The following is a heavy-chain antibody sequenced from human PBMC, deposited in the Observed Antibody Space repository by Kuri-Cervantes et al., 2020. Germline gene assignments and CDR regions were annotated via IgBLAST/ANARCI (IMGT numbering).Heavy chain of an antibody. Sequence: GGSLRLSCAASGFTFSSYAMSWVRQAPGKGLEWVSAISGSGGSTYYADSVKGRFTISRDNSKNTLYLQMNSLRAEDTALYYCAKAKYSSGWYYSDYWGQGTLVTVSS. V-gene: IGHV3-23*01. CDR2: ISGSGGST. CDR1: GFTFSSYA. J-gene: IGHJ4*02. CDR3: AKAKYSSGWYYSDY. D-gene: IGHD6-19*01.